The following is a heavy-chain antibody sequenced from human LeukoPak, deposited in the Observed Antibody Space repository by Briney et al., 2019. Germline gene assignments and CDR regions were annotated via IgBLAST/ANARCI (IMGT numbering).Heavy chain of an antibody. CDR1: GFTVSRNY. V-gene: IGHV3-53*01. J-gene: IGHJ3*02. CDR2: IYNGGST. Sequence: GGSLRLSCAASGFTVSRNYMSWVRQAPGKGLEWVSEIYNGGSTYYAASVKGRFSISRDNSKNTVYLQMNSLRVEDTAVYYCARELREHGVFDIWGQGIMVTVSS. D-gene: IGHD1-26*01. CDR3: ARELREHGVFDI.